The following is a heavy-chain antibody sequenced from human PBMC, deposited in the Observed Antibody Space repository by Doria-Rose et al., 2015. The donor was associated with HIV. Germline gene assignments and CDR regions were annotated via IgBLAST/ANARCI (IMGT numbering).Heavy chain of an antibody. CDR3: ARVLSGTYDY. D-gene: IGHD1-26*01. CDR1: GGSISHYY. Sequence: QVQLQESGPGLVKPSETLSLTCSVSGGSISHYYWSWIRQPPGKGLQYIGDICYTGTTSYSPSLRSRVSISIDTSKTKFSLRLSSVTAADTAVYYCARVLSGTYDYWGQGTLVTVSS. CDR2: ICYTGTT. J-gene: IGHJ4*02. V-gene: IGHV4-59*01.